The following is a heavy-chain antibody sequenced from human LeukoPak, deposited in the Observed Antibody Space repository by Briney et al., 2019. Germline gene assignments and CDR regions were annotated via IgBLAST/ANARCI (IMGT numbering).Heavy chain of an antibody. Sequence: SETLSLTCSVSGDSITSSGYFWGWIRQPPGKGLEWIVIINYSGQTFYNPSLKSRVSTSVYTSKNQFSVRLTSVTAADTAVYYCARHRDKMDWFDPWSLGSLVTVSS. CDR2: INYSGQT. V-gene: IGHV4-39*01. D-gene: IGHD2-8*01. CDR3: ARHRDKMDWFDP. J-gene: IGHJ5*02. CDR1: GDSITSSGYF.